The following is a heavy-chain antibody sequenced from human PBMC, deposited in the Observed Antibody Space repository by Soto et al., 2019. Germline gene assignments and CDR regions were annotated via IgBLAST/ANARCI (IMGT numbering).Heavy chain of an antibody. CDR2: LNGAGGST. CDR3: ARARMRKYVLRFLEWFGGMDV. D-gene: IGHD3-3*01. CDR1: GFTFSDYA. J-gene: IGHJ6*04. V-gene: IGHV3-23*01. Sequence: GGSLRLSCLAYGFTFSDYAMTWVRHVPGRGLEWVSSLNGAGGSTYYADSVRGRFTISRDNSQNTLYLQMNRLTVDDTAIYYCARARMRKYVLRFLEWFGGMDVWGKGTTVTVPP.